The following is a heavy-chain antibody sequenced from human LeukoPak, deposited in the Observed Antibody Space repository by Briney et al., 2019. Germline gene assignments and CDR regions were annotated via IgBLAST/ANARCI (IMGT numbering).Heavy chain of an antibody. CDR3: ATYRQVLLPFES. D-gene: IGHD2-8*02. V-gene: IGHV3-48*03. J-gene: IGHJ4*02. CDR2: ISSSGSTI. CDR1: GFTFSSYE. Sequence: GGSPRLSCAASGFTFSSYEMNWVRQAPGKGLEWVSYISSSGSTIYYADSVKGRFTISRDNAKNSLYLQMNGLRAEDTAIYYCATYRQVLLPFESWGQGTLVTVSS.